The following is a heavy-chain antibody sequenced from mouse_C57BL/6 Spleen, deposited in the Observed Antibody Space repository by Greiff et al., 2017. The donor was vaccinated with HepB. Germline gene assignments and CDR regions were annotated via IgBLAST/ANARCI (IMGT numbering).Heavy chain of an antibody. D-gene: IGHD2-4*01. Sequence: EVQVVESGGGLVQPGGSLKLSCAASGFTFSDYYMYWVRQTPEKRLEWVAYISNGGGSTYYPDTVKGRFTISRDNAKNTLYLQMSRLKSEDTAMYYCARRDDYHYFDYWGQGTTLTVSS. J-gene: IGHJ2*01. V-gene: IGHV5-12*01. CDR1: GFTFSDYY. CDR2: ISNGGGST. CDR3: ARRDDYHYFDY.